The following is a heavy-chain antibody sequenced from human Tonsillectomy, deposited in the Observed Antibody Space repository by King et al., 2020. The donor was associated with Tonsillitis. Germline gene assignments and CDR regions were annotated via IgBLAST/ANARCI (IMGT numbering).Heavy chain of an antibody. CDR1: GFTFSSSA. CDR3: AKVVSTAMVYYFDY. CDR2: ISGSGGST. V-gene: IGHV3-23*04. Sequence: VQLVESGGGLVQPGGSLRLSCAASGFTFSSSAMAWVRQAPGKGLDWVSGISGSGGSTYYADSVKGRFTISRDNSKNTLYLQMNILGAEDTALYYCAKVVSTAMVYYFDYWGQGTLVTVSS. D-gene: IGHD5-18*01. J-gene: IGHJ4*02.